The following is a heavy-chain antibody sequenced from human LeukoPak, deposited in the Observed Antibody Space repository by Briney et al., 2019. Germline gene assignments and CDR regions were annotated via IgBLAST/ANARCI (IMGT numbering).Heavy chain of an antibody. CDR3: ARHFYESAPPNAFDI. CDR2: IYPGDSDT. V-gene: IGHV5-51*01. Sequence: GESLKISCKGSGYSFTRHWIGWVRQMPGKGLEWMGIIYPGDSDTRYSPSFQGQVTISADKSISTAYLQWSSLKASDTAMYYCARHFYESAPPNAFDIWGQGTMVTVSS. D-gene: IGHD2/OR15-2a*01. CDR1: GYSFTRHW. J-gene: IGHJ3*02.